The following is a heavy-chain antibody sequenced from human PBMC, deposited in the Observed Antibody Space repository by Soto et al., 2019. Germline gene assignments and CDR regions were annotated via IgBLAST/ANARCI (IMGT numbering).Heavy chain of an antibody. CDR3: ATDSSGYYAKGSFDI. CDR2: IYSRGTT. J-gene: IGHJ3*02. Sequence: SATLSLTCTVSGASINSFYWTWIQQSAGRGLEWIGRIYSRGTTNYNPSLKSRVTMSVEKSNNQFSLKLSSVSAADTAVYFCATDSSGYYAKGSFDIWGQGTMVTVSS. D-gene: IGHD3-22*01. CDR1: GASINSFY. V-gene: IGHV4-4*07.